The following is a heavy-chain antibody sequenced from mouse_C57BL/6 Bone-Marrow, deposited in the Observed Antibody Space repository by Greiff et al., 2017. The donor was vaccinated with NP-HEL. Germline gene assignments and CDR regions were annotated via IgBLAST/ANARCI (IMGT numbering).Heavy chain of an antibody. J-gene: IGHJ1*03. Sequence: EVKLQESGPGLVKPSQSLSLTCSVTGYSIISGYYWNWIRQFPGNKLEWMGYISYDGSNNYNPSLKNRISSTRDTSKNQFFLKLNSVTTEDTATYYCARDRNYGRSYGYFDVWGTGTTVTVSS. D-gene: IGHD1-1*01. CDR1: GYSIISGYY. CDR3: ARDRNYGRSYGYFDV. CDR2: ISYDGSN. V-gene: IGHV3-6*01.